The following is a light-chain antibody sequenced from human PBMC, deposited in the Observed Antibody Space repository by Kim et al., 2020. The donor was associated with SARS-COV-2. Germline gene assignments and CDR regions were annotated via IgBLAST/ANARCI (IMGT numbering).Light chain of an antibody. CDR3: QQRADWPRT. CDR1: DSVSDF. Sequence: LSPRERATPSCRASDSVSDFLVWYQLRPGQAPRLLIYDASKRAPGSPARFSVSGSGTEFTLTVSSLEPEDFAVYYCQQRADWPRTFGQGTKVDIK. J-gene: IGKJ1*01. V-gene: IGKV3-11*01. CDR2: DAS.